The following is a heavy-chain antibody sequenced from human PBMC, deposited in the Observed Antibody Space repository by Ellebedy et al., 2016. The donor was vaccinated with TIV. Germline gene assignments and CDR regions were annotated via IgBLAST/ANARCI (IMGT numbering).Heavy chain of an antibody. CDR1: GYTFTSFG. V-gene: IGHV1-18*04. Sequence: ASVKVSCKASGYTFTSFGISWVRQAPGQGLEWMAWISTYNGNTNYAQKLQGRVTMTTDTSTSTAYMELRSLRSDDTAVYYCARDPSVNDYGDPRWFDPWGQGTPVTVSS. CDR2: ISTYNGNT. J-gene: IGHJ5*02. CDR3: ARDPSVNDYGDPRWFDP. D-gene: IGHD4-17*01.